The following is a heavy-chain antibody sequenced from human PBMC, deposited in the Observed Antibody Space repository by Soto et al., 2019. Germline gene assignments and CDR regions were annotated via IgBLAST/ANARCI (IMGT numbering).Heavy chain of an antibody. J-gene: IGHJ5*02. V-gene: IGHV1-18*01. D-gene: IGHD3-3*01. CDR2: ISAYNGNT. CDR1: GYTFTSYG. CDR3: ARDPSRITIFGVVIKSGPRGYNWFDP. Sequence: ASVKVSCKASGYTFTSYGISWVRQAPGQGLEWMGWISAYNGNTNHAQKLQGRVTMTTDTSTSTAYMELRSLRSDDTAVYYCARDPSRITIFGVVIKSGPRGYNWFDPWGQGTLVTVSS.